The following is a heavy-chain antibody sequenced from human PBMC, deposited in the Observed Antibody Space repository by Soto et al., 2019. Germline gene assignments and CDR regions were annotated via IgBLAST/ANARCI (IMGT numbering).Heavy chain of an antibody. CDR1: GGTFNSYT. V-gene: IGHV1-69*02. D-gene: IGHD3-10*01. CDR2: VNPIVGMS. CDR3: ATSDGSGSTRFDS. Sequence: QVQLVQSGAEVKKPGSSVKVSCTASGGTFNSYTLNWVRQAPGQRLEWVGRVNPIVGMSSSASKFQGRGTXTXEXXTSTAYMAQTGLKSEGTAVYSCATSDGSGSTRFDSWGQGTLVTVSS. J-gene: IGHJ4*02.